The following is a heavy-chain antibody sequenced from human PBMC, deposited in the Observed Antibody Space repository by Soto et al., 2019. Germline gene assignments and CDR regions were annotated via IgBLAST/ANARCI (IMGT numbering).Heavy chain of an antibody. CDR1: GYTFTSYG. CDR3: ARSSVNAAAETGSGYFDY. D-gene: IGHD6-13*01. CDR2: ISAYNGNT. J-gene: IGHJ4*02. Sequence: ASVKVSCKASGYTFTSYGISWVRQAPGQGLEWMGWISAYNGNTNYAQKLQDRVTMTTDTSTSTAYMELRSLRSDDTAVYYCARSSVNAAAETGSGYFDYWGQGTLVTVSS. V-gene: IGHV1-18*01.